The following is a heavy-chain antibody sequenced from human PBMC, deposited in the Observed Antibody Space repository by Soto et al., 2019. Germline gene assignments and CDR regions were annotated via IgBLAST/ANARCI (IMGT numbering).Heavy chain of an antibody. V-gene: IGHV3-21*01. CDR2: ISSDSSYI. CDR1: GFTFSSFS. Sequence: PGGSLRLSCAASGFTFSSFSMNWVRQGPGKGLEWVSSISSDSSYIYYADSVKGRFTISRDNAKNSLYLQMNSLRAEDTAVYYCASVNAYGSSGYAPDALYIWGQGTMVTVSS. J-gene: IGHJ3*02. CDR3: ASVNAYGSSGYAPDALYI. D-gene: IGHD3-22*01.